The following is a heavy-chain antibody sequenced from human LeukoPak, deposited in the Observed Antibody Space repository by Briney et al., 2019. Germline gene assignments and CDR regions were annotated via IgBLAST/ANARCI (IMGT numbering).Heavy chain of an antibody. V-gene: IGHV2-5*01. Sequence: ASGPTLVNPTQTLTLTCTFSGFSLSTSGVGVGWIRQPPGKALEWLALIYWNDDKRYSPSLKSRLTITKDTSKNQVVLTMTNMDPVDTATYYCAHNRDVYDIIDGRYFDYWGQGTLVTVSS. J-gene: IGHJ4*02. CDR3: AHNRDVYDIIDGRYFDY. CDR2: IYWNDDK. CDR1: GFSLSTSGVG. D-gene: IGHD3-9*01.